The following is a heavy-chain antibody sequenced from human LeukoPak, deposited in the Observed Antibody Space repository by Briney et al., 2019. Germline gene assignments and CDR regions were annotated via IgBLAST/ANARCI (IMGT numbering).Heavy chain of an antibody. Sequence: SVKVSCKVSGYTLTELSMHWVRQAPGQGLEWMGRISPIFGTANYAQKFQGRVTITTDESTSTAYMELSSLRSGDTAVYYCARDRGHYDILTGYYTYFDYWGQGTLVTVSS. CDR2: ISPIFGTA. CDR1: GYTLTELS. D-gene: IGHD3-9*01. CDR3: ARDRGHYDILTGYYTYFDY. J-gene: IGHJ4*02. V-gene: IGHV1-69*05.